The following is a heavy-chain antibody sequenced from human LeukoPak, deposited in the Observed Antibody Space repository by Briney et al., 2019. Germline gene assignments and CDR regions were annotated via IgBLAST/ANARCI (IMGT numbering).Heavy chain of an antibody. Sequence: ASVKVSCKVSGYTLTELSMHWMRQAPGKGLEWMGGFDPEVGETIYAQKFQGRVTMTEDTSTDTAYMELSSLRSEDTAVYYCATEARIAAAGTAFDIWGQGTMVTVSS. CDR3: ATEARIAAAGTAFDI. V-gene: IGHV1-24*01. D-gene: IGHD6-13*01. CDR2: FDPEVGET. CDR1: GYTLTELS. J-gene: IGHJ3*02.